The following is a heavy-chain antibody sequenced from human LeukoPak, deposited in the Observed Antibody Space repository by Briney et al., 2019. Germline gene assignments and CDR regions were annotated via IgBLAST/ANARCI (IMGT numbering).Heavy chain of an antibody. V-gene: IGHV4-39*01. CDR2: IYYGGST. CDR1: GGSISRSSYY. D-gene: IGHD1-7*01. J-gene: IGHJ4*02. Sequence: PSETLSLTCTVSGGSISRSSYYWGWIRQTPGKGPEWIGSIYYGGSTYYNPSLKSRVTISVDTSKNQFSLKLSSVTAADSAVYYCARSDGTDAHFDYWGRGTLVTVSS. CDR3: ARSDGTDAHFDY.